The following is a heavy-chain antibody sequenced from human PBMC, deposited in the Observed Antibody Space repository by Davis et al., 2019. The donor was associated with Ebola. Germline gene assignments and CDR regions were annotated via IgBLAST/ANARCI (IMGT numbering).Heavy chain of an antibody. CDR1: GFTVSSIY. V-gene: IGHV3-53*01. CDR3: ARGITMVRGLDY. J-gene: IGHJ4*02. CDR2: SYSAGNT. Sequence: GESLKISCAASGFTVSSIYMTWVRQAPGKGLEWVSTSYSAGNTYYADSVKGRFTISRDNSKNTLYLQMNSLRAEDTAVYYCARGITMVRGLDYWGQGTLVTVSS. D-gene: IGHD3-10*01.